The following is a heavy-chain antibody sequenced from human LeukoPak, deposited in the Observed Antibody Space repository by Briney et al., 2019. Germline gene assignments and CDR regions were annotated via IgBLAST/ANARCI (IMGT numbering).Heavy chain of an antibody. V-gene: IGHV4-61*01. CDR3: ARHARPMVRGVIANPRKPGAFDI. CDR2: IYYSGST. J-gene: IGHJ3*02. Sequence: PSETLSLTCTVSGGSISSGSYYWRWIRQPPGKGLEWIGYIYYSGSTNYNPSLKSRVTISVDTSKNQFSLKLSSVTAADTAVYYCARHARPMVRGVIANPRKPGAFDIWGQGTMVTVSS. CDR1: GGSISSGSYY. D-gene: IGHD3-10*01.